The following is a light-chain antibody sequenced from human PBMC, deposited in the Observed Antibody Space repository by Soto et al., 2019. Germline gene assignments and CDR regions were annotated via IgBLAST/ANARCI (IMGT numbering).Light chain of an antibody. CDR3: QQYGTSPVT. V-gene: IGKV3-20*01. Sequence: EIELTQSPGTLSLSPGERATLSCRASQSVSSNFLAWYQQKPGQAPRLLIYGASSRATGIPDRFSGSGSGTDFTLTITRLEPEDFAVYFCQQYGTSPVTFGGGTKVEIK. CDR2: GAS. J-gene: IGKJ4*01. CDR1: QSVSSNF.